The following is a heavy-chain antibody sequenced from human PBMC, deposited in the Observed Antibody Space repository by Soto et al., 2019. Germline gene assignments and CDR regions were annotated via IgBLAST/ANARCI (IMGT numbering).Heavy chain of an antibody. V-gene: IGHV3-23*01. CDR1: GFTFTNYA. D-gene: IGHD2-15*01. CDR3: AKDACLYCSGPNYFDP. Sequence: GGSLRLSCAASGFTFTNYAMSWVRQAPGKGLEWVSGISGSGGSTNYAESGKGRFTISRDNSKNTLYMQMNSLRAEDTAVYYCAKDACLYCSGPNYFDPWGQGTLVTVSS. CDR2: ISGSGGST. J-gene: IGHJ5*02.